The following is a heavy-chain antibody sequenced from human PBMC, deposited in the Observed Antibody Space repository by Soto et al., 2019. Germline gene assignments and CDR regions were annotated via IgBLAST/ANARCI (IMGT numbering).Heavy chain of an antibody. D-gene: IGHD3-3*01. CDR1: GFTFSSYS. V-gene: IGHV3-21*01. CDR3: ARHRRGTYYAFWSGYHFDY. Sequence: EVQLVESGGGLVKPGGSLRLSCAASGFTFSSYSMNWVRQAPGKGLEWVSSISSSSSYIYYADSVKGRFTISRDNAKNSLYLQMNSLRAEDTAVYYCARHRRGTYYAFWSGYHFDYWGQGTLVTVSS. CDR2: ISSSSSYI. J-gene: IGHJ4*02.